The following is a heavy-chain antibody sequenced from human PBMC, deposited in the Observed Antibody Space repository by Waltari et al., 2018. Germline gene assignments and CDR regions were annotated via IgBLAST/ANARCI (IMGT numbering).Heavy chain of an antibody. CDR2: IKQNGREK. CDR1: GFPFSTYW. J-gene: IGHJ2*01. Sequence: EVQLVESGGGLVQPGGSLRLSCVGPGFPFSTYWMRWVRHSPGKGLEWVANIKQNGREKSYVDSVKGRFIISRDDAQNSLYLQLNSLRAEDTAVYYCARRRGGGYWYFDLWGRGTLVTVSS. D-gene: IGHD2-15*01. V-gene: IGHV3-7*01. CDR3: ARRRGGGYWYFDL.